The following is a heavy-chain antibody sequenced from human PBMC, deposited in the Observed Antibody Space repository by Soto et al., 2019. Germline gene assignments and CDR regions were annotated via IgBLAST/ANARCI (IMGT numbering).Heavy chain of an antibody. CDR3: ARGSMDTAMVSDYYDSSGYYY. J-gene: IGHJ4*02. D-gene: IGHD3-22*01. Sequence: EVQLVESGGGLVQPGGSLRLSCAASGFTFSSYSMNWVRQAPGKGLEWVSYISSSSCTIYYADSVKGRFTISRDNAKNSLYLQMNSLRDEDTAVYYCARGSMDTAMVSDYYDSSGYYYWGQGTLVTVSS. CDR2: ISSSSCTI. V-gene: IGHV3-48*02. CDR1: GFTFSSYS.